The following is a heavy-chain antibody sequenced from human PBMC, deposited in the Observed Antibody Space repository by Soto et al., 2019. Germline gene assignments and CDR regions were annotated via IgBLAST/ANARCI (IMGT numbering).Heavy chain of an antibody. CDR1: GGTFSNYV. CDR2: IIPISGAA. V-gene: IGHV1-69*06. D-gene: IGHD7-27*01. J-gene: IGHJ4*02. Sequence: QVQLVQSGAEVKKPGSSVKVSCKASGGTFSNYVVNWVRQAPGQGLEWMGRIIPISGAANYAQKFQGRVTITADKSTRTSHKELNSLRSEDTAVYYCARDMTKTGVPYFDFWGQGTLVTVSS. CDR3: ARDMTKTGVPYFDF.